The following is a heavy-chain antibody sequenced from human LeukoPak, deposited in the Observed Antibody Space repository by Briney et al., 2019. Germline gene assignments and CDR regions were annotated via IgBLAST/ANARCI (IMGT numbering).Heavy chain of an antibody. CDR3: ASLLFGYGACDY. J-gene: IGHJ4*02. CDR2: INPNSGGT. V-gene: IGHV1-2*02. D-gene: IGHD4-17*01. Sequence: ASVKVSCKASAYTFTGYYMHWVRQAPGQGLEWMGWINPNSGGTNYAQKFQGRVTMTRDTSISTAYMELSRLRSDDTAVYYCASLLFGYGACDYWGQGTLVTVSS. CDR1: AYTFTGYY.